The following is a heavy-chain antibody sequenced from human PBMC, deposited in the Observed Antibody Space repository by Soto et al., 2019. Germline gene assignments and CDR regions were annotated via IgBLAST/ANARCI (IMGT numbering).Heavy chain of an antibody. CDR3: ANMDDS. Sequence: QTLSLTCAISGDSVSSNSAAWNWVRQSPSRGLEWLGRTYYRSKWYNDYAVSVRGRITISPDTSKNQFSLQMSSVTPEDTAVYYCANMDDSWGQGTLVTVSS. D-gene: IGHD3-3*01. J-gene: IGHJ4*02. CDR1: GDSVSSNSAA. CDR2: TYYRSKWYN. V-gene: IGHV6-1*01.